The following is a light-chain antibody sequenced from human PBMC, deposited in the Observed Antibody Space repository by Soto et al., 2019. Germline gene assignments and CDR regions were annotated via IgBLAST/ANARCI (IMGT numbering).Light chain of an antibody. J-gene: IGKJ3*01. CDR2: AAS. CDR1: QSISSY. CDR3: HQSYSTPPAT. V-gene: IGKV1-39*01. Sequence: DIQMTQSPSSLSASVGDRVTITCRASQSISSYLNWYQQKPGKAPKLLIYAASSLQSGVPSRFSGSGSGTDFTLTISSLQPEDFATYYCHQSYSTPPATFGPGTKVDIK.